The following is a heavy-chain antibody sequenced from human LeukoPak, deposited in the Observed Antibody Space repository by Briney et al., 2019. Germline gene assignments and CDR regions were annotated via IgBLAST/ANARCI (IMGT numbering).Heavy chain of an antibody. D-gene: IGHD1-26*01. CDR1: GFTFSSYW. Sequence: GGSLRLSCATSGFTFSSYWMSWVRQAPGKGLEWVANIKQDGSEENFVDSVKGRFTISRDNAKKSLYLQMNSLRAEDTAVYYCARGSSAGASLRHDYWGQGTLVTVSS. CDR2: IKQDGSEE. CDR3: ARGSSAGASLRHDY. J-gene: IGHJ4*02. V-gene: IGHV3-7*01.